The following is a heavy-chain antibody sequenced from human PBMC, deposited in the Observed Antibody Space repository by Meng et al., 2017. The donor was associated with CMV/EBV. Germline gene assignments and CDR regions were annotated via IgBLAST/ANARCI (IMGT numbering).Heavy chain of an antibody. J-gene: IGHJ4*02. V-gene: IGHV3-23*01. CDR2: ISGSGGST. Sequence: GGSLRLSCAASGFSLSSYAMNWVRQAPGKGLEWVSTISGSGGSTYYADSVKGRFTISRDNSKNALYLQMNSLRAEDTAVYYCAKSRTGYSSGDDYWGQGTLVTVSS. CDR3: AKSRTGYSSGDDY. D-gene: IGHD6-25*01. CDR1: GFSLSSYA.